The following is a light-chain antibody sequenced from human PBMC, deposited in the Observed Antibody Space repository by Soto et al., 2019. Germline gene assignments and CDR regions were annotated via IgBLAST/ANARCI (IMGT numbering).Light chain of an antibody. V-gene: IGKV3-15*01. CDR3: QQYNNWPPVT. CDR1: QSVSSD. J-gene: IGKJ4*01. CDR2: GAS. Sequence: EIVMTQSPATLSVSPGERATLSCRASQSVSSDLAWYQQKPGQAPRLLIYGASTRATGIPARFSGSGSGTEFTLTNSSLQSEDFAVYYCQQYNNWPPVTFGGGTKVEIK.